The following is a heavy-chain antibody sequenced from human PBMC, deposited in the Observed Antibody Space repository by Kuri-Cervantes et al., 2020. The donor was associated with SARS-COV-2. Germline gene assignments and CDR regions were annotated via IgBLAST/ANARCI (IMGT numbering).Heavy chain of an antibody. V-gene: IGHV3-13*04. CDR1: GFTFSSYD. Sequence: LSLTCAASGFTFSSYDMHWVRQATGKGLEWVSAIGTAGDTYYPGSVKGRFTISRENAKNSLYLQMNSLRAGDTAVYYCARGDVQSGVDAFDIWGQGTTVTVSS. CDR3: ARGDVQSGVDAFDI. J-gene: IGHJ3*02. D-gene: IGHD1-1*01. CDR2: IGTAGDT.